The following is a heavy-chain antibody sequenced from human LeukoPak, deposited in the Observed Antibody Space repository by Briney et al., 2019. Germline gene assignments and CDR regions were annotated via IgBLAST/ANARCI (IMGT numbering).Heavy chain of an antibody. Sequence: PSETLSLTCTVSGYSISSGYYWGWIRQPPGKGLEWIGSIYHSGSTYYNPSLKSRVTISVDTSKNQFSLKLSSVTAADTAVYYCARTPYYDFWSGYFRFDYWGQGTLVTVSS. CDR3: ARTPYYDFWSGYFRFDY. CDR2: IYHSGST. D-gene: IGHD3-3*01. CDR1: GYSISSGYY. J-gene: IGHJ4*02. V-gene: IGHV4-38-2*02.